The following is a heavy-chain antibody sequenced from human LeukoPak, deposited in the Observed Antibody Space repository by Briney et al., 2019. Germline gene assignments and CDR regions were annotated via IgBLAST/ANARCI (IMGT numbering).Heavy chain of an antibody. CDR1: GGSFSGYY. D-gene: IGHD6-19*01. V-gene: IGHV4-34*12. Sequence: SETLSLTCAVYGGSFSGYYWSWIRQPPGKGLEWIGEIIHSGSTNYNPSLKSRVTIPVDTSKNQFSLKLSSVTAADTAVYYCVISQWLVRPRIVWGQGTLVTVSS. CDR3: VISQWLVRPRIV. CDR2: IIHSGST. J-gene: IGHJ4*02.